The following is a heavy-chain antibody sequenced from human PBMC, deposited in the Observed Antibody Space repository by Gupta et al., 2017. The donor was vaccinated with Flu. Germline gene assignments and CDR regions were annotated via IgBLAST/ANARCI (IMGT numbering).Heavy chain of an antibody. CDR3: ATIGYDILTGYYHYYYGMDV. D-gene: IGHD3-9*01. V-gene: IGHV3-21*01. CDR1: GFTFSSYS. CDR2: ISSSSSYI. J-gene: IGHJ6*02. Sequence: EVQLVESGGGLVKPGGSLRLSCAASGFTFSSYSMTWVRQAPGKGLEWVSSISSSSSYIYYADSVKGRFTISRDNAKNSLYLQMNSLRAEDTAVYYCATIGYDILTGYYHYYYGMDVWGQGTTVTVSS.